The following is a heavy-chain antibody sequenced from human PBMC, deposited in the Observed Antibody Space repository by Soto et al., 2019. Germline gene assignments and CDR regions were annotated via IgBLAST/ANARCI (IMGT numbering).Heavy chain of an antibody. CDR3: ARDLIVQQLVRLAFDI. Sequence: ASVKVSCKASGGTFSSYTISWVRQAPGQGLEWMGRIIPILGIANYAQKFQGRVTITADKSTSTAYMELSSLRSEDTAVYYCARDLIVQQLVRLAFDIWGQGTMVTVSS. J-gene: IGHJ3*02. V-gene: IGHV1-69*04. CDR2: IIPILGIA. D-gene: IGHD6-13*01. CDR1: GGTFSSYT.